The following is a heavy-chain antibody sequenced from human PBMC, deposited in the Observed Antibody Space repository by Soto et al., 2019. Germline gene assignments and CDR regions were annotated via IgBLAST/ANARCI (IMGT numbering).Heavy chain of an antibody. CDR3: ARKVPGSTTRPDYWYFDL. CDR1: GLTFISYA. D-gene: IGHD3-10*01. Sequence: EAQLLESGGGLVQPGGSLRLSCAASGLTFISYAMNWVRQAPGKGLQWVSAISGGGDATFYADSVKGRFTISRDNSRNTVTLQMNSLGADDTAVYYCARKVPGSTTRPDYWYFDLWGRCTLVTVSS. V-gene: IGHV3-23*01. J-gene: IGHJ2*01. CDR2: ISGGGDAT.